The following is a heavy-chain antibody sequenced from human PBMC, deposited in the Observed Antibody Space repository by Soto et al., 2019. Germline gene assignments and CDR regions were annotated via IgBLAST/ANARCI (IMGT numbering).Heavy chain of an antibody. D-gene: IGHD3-22*01. V-gene: IGHV3-48*01. CDR3: ARPTYYYDSSGPPAY. Sequence: EVQLVESGGGLVQPGGSLRLSCAASGFTFSTYSMNWVRQAPGKGLEWVSYISSSSSTIFYTDSVKGRFTVSRDNAKNSLYLQMNSLRAEDTPVYYCARPTYYYDSSGPPAYWGQGTLVTVSS. CDR2: ISSSSSTI. CDR1: GFTFSTYS. J-gene: IGHJ4*02.